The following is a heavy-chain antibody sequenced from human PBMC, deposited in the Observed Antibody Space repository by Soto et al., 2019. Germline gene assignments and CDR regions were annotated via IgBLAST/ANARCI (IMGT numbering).Heavy chain of an antibody. CDR3: ARGEYYYDSSGSPFRRPFDY. D-gene: IGHD3-22*01. CDR2: ISAYNGNT. Sequence: QVQLVQSGAEVKKAGASVKVSCKASGYTFTSYGISWVRQAPGQGLEWMGWISAYNGNTNYAQKLQGRVTMTTDTSTSTAYMELRSLRSDDTAVYYCARGEYYYDSSGSPFRRPFDYWGQGTLVTVSS. CDR1: GYTFTSYG. J-gene: IGHJ4*02. V-gene: IGHV1-18*01.